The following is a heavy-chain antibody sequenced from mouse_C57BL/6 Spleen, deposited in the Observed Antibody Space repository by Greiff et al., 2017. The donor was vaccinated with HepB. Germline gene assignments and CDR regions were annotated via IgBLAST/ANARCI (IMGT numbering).Heavy chain of an antibody. J-gene: IGHJ4*01. CDR1: GYTFTSYW. Sequence: VQLQQPGAELVRPGSSVKLSCKASGYTFTSYWMHWVKQRPIQGLEWIGNIDPSDSETHYNQKFKDKATLTVDKSSSTAYMQLSSLTSEDSAVYYCARPGRGYYAMDYWGQGTSVTVSS. CDR2: IDPSDSET. V-gene: IGHV1-52*01. CDR3: ARPGRGYYAMDY.